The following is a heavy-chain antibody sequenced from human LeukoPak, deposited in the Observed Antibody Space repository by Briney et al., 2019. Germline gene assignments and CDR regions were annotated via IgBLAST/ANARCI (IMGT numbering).Heavy chain of an antibody. CDR1: GYTFTSYD. CDR3: ARGGWAVAGIDY. V-gene: IGHV1-8*01. J-gene: IGHJ4*02. D-gene: IGHD6-19*01. CDR2: MNPNSGNT. Sequence: ASVKVSCKASGYTFTSYDINWVRQATGQGLEWMGWMNPNSGNTGYAQKFQGRVTMTRNTSISTAYMELSSLRSEDTAVYYCARGGWAVAGIDYWGQGTLVTVSS.